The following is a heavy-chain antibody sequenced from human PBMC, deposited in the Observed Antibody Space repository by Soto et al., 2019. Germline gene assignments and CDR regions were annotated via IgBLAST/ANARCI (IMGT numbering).Heavy chain of an antibody. J-gene: IGHJ6*02. V-gene: IGHV4-34*01. CDR1: GGSFSGHS. Sequence: SETLSLTCAVYGGSFSGHSWTWIRQSPWKGLEWIGDINHSGRVNYNPSLKNRVTISLDKSKNQFSLTLISVTAADTAIYFCARDMGPQTSYFYGMDIWGPGTSVTVSS. CDR3: ARDMGPQTSYFYGMDI. D-gene: IGHD3-9*01. CDR2: INHSGRV.